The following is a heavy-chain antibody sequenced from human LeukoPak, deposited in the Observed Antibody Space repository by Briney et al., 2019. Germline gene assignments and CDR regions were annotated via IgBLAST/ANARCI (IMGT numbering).Heavy chain of an antibody. CDR3: ARAKIIHSITHMDV. CDR2: MSHDGGIE. D-gene: IGHD2/OR15-2a*01. CDR1: GFTFGTYG. J-gene: IGHJ6*02. Sequence: GRSLRLSCVASGFTFGTYGMHWVRQAPGKGLEWVAVMSHDGGIEKYADSVKGRFTISRDNSKKTLYLQMNSLRSDDAAVYYSARAKIIHSITHMDVWGQGTTVTVSS. V-gene: IGHV3-30*03.